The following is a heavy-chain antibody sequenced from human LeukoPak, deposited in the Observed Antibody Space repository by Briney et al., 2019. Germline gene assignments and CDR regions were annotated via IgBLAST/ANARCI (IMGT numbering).Heavy chain of an antibody. CDR2: IYYSGGP. CDR1: GGPINSYY. Sequence: SSETLSLTCTVSGGPINSYYWSWIRQPPGKGLEWIGYIYYSGGPKYYNPSLKSRVTISVDTSRNQFSLKLSSVTAADTAVYYCARLITMIRGLILEKWFDPWGQGTLVTVSS. CDR3: ARLITMIRGLILEKWFDP. D-gene: IGHD3-10*01. J-gene: IGHJ5*02. V-gene: IGHV4-59*08.